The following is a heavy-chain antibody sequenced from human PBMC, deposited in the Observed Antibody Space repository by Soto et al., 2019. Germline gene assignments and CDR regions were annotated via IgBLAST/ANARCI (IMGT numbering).Heavy chain of an antibody. Sequence: QVQLVESGGDVVQPGRSLRLSCAASGFTFSSYGMHWVRQAPGKGLERVAVISYDGSNKYYADSVKGRFTISRDNSKNTLYLQMNSLRAEDTAVYYCAKDLYYYGSGSYYPHDYWGQGTLVTVSS. D-gene: IGHD3-10*01. CDR3: AKDLYYYGSGSYYPHDY. CDR2: ISYDGSNK. J-gene: IGHJ4*02. V-gene: IGHV3-30*18. CDR1: GFTFSSYG.